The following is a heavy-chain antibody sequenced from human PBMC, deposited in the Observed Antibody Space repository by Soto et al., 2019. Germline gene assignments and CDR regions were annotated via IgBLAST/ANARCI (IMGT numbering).Heavy chain of an antibody. Sequence: QIQLVQSGAEVKKPGASVKVSCRASGYTFTGYYLHWVRQAPGQGLEWMGWVNPISGDTNYAQKFQDRVIMTRDRSITTVHMELSRLRSDDTAVYYCAREEGFTITMDRGRWFDPWGQGTLVTVSS. CDR1: GYTFTGYY. J-gene: IGHJ5*02. D-gene: IGHD3-10*01. CDR3: AREEGFTITMDRGRWFDP. V-gene: IGHV1-2*02. CDR2: VNPISGDT.